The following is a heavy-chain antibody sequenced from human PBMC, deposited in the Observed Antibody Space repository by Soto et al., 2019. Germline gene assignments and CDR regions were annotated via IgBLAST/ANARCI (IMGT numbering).Heavy chain of an antibody. CDR1: GYTFTSYA. CDR2: INAGNGNT. CDR3: ARSPDIVVVVAATTGGMDV. J-gene: IGHJ6*03. D-gene: IGHD2-15*01. V-gene: IGHV1-3*01. Sequence: ASVKVSCKASGYTFTSYAMHSVRQAPGQRLEWMGWINAGNGNTKYSQKFQGRVTITRDTSASTAYMELSSLRSEDTAVYYCARSPDIVVVVAATTGGMDVWGKGTTVTVSS.